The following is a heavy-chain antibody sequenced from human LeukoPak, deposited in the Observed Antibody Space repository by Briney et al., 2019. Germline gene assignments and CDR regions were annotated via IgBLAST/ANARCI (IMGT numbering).Heavy chain of an antibody. V-gene: IGHV4-4*02. J-gene: IGHJ1*01. CDR1: GGSISSSNW. CDR2: IYHSGST. D-gene: IGHD6-13*01. CDR3: ARDSVFSGSSSHFQH. Sequence: SETLSLTCAVSGGSISSSNWWSWVRQPPGKGLEWIGSIYHSGSTYYNPSLKSRVTISVDTSKNQFSLKLSSVTAADTAVYYCARDSVFSGSSSHFQHWGQGTLVTVSS.